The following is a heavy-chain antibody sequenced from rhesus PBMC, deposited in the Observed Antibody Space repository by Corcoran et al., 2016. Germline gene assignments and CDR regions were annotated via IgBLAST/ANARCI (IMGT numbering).Heavy chain of an antibody. D-gene: IGHD3-28*01. CDR3: GRGRVVNDRGLDS. CDR2: IFGDGGST. CDR1: GAFVNSNS. Sequence: QVQLQESGPGLVKSSETLSLTCAVSGAFVNSNSWTWFPQPPGKGLEWIGRIFGDGGSTSYTPSLTRRVTISRDTSKNQFSLKLNSVTAADTAVYYCGRGRVVNDRGLDSWGQGVLVTVSS. J-gene: IGHJ4*01. V-gene: IGHV4-147*01.